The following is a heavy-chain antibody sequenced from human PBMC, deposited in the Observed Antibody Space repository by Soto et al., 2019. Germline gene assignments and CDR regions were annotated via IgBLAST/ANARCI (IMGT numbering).Heavy chain of an antibody. V-gene: IGHV3-66*01. CDR2: VYIGDNT. CDR1: GFTVSSNY. CDR3: AGSGGGGFDY. J-gene: IGHJ4*02. Sequence: EVQLVESGGGLVQPGGSLRLSCAASGFTVSSNYMSWVRQAPGKGLEWVSVVYIGDNTYYAESVEDRFTLSRDNVQNRLNLQMNSLRAEDTAVYYCAGSGGGGFDYWGQGTLVTGSS. D-gene: IGHD3-10*01.